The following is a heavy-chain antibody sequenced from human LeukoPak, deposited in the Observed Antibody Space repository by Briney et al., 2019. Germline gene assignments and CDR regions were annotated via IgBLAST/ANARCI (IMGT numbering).Heavy chain of an antibody. V-gene: IGHV3-7*03. Sequence: GGSLRLSCAASGFTFSSYWMSWVRQAPGKGLEWVANIKQDESEKYYVDSVKGRFTISRDNAKNSLYLQMNSLRAEDTAVYYCARDSQYQLKYYYYGMDVWGKGTTVTVSS. J-gene: IGHJ6*04. D-gene: IGHD2-2*01. CDR2: IKQDESEK. CDR3: ARDSQYQLKYYYYGMDV. CDR1: GFTFSSYW.